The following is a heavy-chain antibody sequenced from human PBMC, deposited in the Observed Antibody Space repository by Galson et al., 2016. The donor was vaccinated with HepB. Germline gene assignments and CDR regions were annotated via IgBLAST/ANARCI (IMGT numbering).Heavy chain of an antibody. CDR2: FYIGGST. Sequence: SLRLSCAASGFTVSRYYMSWVRQAPGKGLEWVSVFYIGGSTYYADSVQGRFTIARDNSKNMLYLQMNSLRDEDTAVYYCARGDGYHCWGYWGRGILVTVSS. D-gene: IGHD5-24*01. V-gene: IGHV3-53*01. J-gene: IGHJ4*02. CDR3: ARGDGYHCWGY. CDR1: GFTVSRYY.